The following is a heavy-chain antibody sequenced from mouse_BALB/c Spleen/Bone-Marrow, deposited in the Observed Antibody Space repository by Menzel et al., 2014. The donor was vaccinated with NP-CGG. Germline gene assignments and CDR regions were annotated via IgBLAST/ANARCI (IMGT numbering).Heavy chain of an antibody. CDR2: IYPGSGRT. CDR1: GYTFTSYW. Sequence: LKHSGSELVRPGASVKLSCKASGYTFTSYWMHWVKQRHGQGLEWIGNIYPGSGRTNYDEKFKSKGTLTVDTSSSTAYMHLSSLTSEDSAVYYCTREGWLRYFDYWGQGTTLTVSS. J-gene: IGHJ2*01. CDR3: TREGWLRYFDY. V-gene: IGHV1S22*01. D-gene: IGHD2-2*01.